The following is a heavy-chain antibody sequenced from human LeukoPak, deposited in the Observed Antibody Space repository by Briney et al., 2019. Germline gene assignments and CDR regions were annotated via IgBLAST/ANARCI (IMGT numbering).Heavy chain of an antibody. J-gene: IGHJ5*02. CDR3: AREGMELRSLRGNWFDP. CDR2: INPNSGGT. D-gene: IGHD1-7*01. V-gene: IGHV1-2*02. Sequence: ASVKVSCKASGYTFTGYYMHWVRQAPGQGLEWMGWINPNSGGTNYAQKFQGRVTMTRDTSIGTAYMELGRLRSDDTAVYYCAREGMELRSLRGNWFDPWGQGTLVTVSS. CDR1: GYTFTGYY.